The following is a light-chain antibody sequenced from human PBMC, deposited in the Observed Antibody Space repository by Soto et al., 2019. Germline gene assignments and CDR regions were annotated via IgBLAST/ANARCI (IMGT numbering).Light chain of an antibody. V-gene: IGKV3-20*01. CDR2: GAS. J-gene: IGKJ1*01. CDR1: QSVSNNY. CDR3: QQYGSSGT. Sequence: EIVLTKSPGTLSLSPGERATLSCRASQSVSNNYFAWYQQQPGQAPRLLIYGASNRATGIPDRFSGSGSGTDFTLTISRLEPEDFAVYYCQQYGSSGTFGQGTKVDI.